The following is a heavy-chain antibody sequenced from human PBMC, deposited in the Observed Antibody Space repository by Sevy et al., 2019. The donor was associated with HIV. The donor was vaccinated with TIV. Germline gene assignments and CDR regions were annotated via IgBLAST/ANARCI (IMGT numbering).Heavy chain of an antibody. D-gene: IGHD1-26*01. J-gene: IGHJ4*02. CDR2: IYYNGNT. V-gene: IGHV4-59*08. CDR3: AGENAWGRGYS. Sequence: SETLSLTCTVSGGSITSLYWGWIRQPPGKGLEWIANIYYNGNTNYNPSLKSRVTISLDKSKNQFSLGLSSVTAADTAMYYCAGENAWGRGYSWGQGTLVTVSS. CDR1: GGSITSLY.